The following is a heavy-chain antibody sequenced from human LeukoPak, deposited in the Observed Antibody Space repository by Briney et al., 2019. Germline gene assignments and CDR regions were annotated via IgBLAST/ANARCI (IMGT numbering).Heavy chain of an antibody. CDR2: ISSSSSTI. CDR1: GFTFSSHN. CDR3: ARASGIEARY. D-gene: IGHD3-10*01. V-gene: IGHV3-48*01. Sequence: GGSLRLSCAASGFTFSSHNMNWVRQAPGWGLEWVSYISSSSSTIYYADSVKGRFTISRDNAKNSLYLQMNSLRAEDTAVYYCARASGIEARYWGRGILVTVSS. J-gene: IGHJ4*02.